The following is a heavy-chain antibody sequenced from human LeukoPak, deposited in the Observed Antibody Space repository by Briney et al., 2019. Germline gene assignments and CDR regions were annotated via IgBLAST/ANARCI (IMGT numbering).Heavy chain of an antibody. Sequence: GGSLRLSCAASGFTVSSNYVSWVRQAPGKGLEWVSVIYSGAGTYYADSVKGRFTISRDNSKNTLYLQMSSLRAEDTAVYYCARAKPKNMVRGLIMRRESRYYFDYWGQGTLVTVSS. J-gene: IGHJ4*02. CDR1: GFTVSSNY. D-gene: IGHD3-10*01. V-gene: IGHV3-53*01. CDR3: ARAKPKNMVRGLIMRRESRYYFDY. CDR2: IYSGAGT.